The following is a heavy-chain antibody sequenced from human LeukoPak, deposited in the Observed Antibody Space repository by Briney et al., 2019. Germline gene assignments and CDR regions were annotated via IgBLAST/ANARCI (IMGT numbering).Heavy chain of an antibody. CDR1: GGSISSSSYY. J-gene: IGHJ4*02. CDR2: IYYSGST. V-gene: IGHV4-39*02. CDR3: AREGNEWATVPLPFDY. Sequence: SETLSLTCTVSGGSISSSSYYWGWIRQPPGKGLEWIGSIYYSGSTYYNPSLKSRVTISVDTSKNQFSLKLSSVTAADTAVYYCAREGNEWATVPLPFDYWGQGTLVTVSS. D-gene: IGHD1-1*01.